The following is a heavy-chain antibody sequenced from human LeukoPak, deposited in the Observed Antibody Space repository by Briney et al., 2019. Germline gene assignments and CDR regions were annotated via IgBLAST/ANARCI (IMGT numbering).Heavy chain of an antibody. Sequence: GGSLRLSCAASGFTFSSYAMNWVRQAPGKGLEWVSTISGSGGSKHYADSVEGRFTISRDNSKNTVYLQMNSLRAEDTAIYYCAKLTSTSGAYGVDVWGQGTTVTVSS. CDR2: ISGSGGSK. CDR3: AKLTSTSGAYGVDV. J-gene: IGHJ6*02. CDR1: GFTFSSYA. V-gene: IGHV3-23*01. D-gene: IGHD4/OR15-4a*01.